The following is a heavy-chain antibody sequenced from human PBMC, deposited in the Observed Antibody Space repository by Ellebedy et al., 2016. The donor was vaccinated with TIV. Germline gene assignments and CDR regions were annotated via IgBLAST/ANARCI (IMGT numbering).Heavy chain of an antibody. Sequence: MPSETLSLTCTVSGGFITSSDSYWGWIRQPPGKGLEWIATIEYSGNLYYNASLKSRVIISADISKNQFSLQVSSLTAADTAVYYCARVRATGDQARGLIDAWGQGTLVTVSS. J-gene: IGHJ5*02. V-gene: IGHV4-39*01. D-gene: IGHD1-26*01. CDR2: IEYSGNL. CDR3: ARVRATGDQARGLIDA. CDR1: GGFITSSDSY.